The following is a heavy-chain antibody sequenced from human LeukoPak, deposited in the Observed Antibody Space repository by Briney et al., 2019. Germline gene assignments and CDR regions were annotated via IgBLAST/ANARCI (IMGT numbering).Heavy chain of an antibody. V-gene: IGHV4-59*01. CDR2: IYYSGTT. CDR1: GGSISTYY. Sequence: SETLSLTCTVSGGSISTYYWNWIRQPPGKGLEWIGYIYYSGTTNYNPSLKSRVSMSVDTSKNQFSLKLSSVTAADTAVYYCARDPYSGNYGNYYYYYMDVWGKGTTVTISS. J-gene: IGHJ6*03. CDR3: ARDPYSGNYGNYYYYYMDV. D-gene: IGHD1-26*01.